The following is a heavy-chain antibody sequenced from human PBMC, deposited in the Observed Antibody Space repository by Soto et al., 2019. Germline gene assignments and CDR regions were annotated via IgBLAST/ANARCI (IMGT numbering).Heavy chain of an antibody. CDR2: INGGNANT. V-gene: IGHV1-3*01. CDR3: ARDRVLNGLFDY. J-gene: IGHJ4*02. Sequence: QVQLVQSGAEVKKPGASVKVSCKASGYTFTSYAVHWVRQAPGQRLEWMGGINGGNANTKYSQKFQGRVTITRDTSATTAYMELSSLISEVTAVYYCARDRVLNGLFDYRGQGTLVTVSS. CDR1: GYTFTSYA. D-gene: IGHD1-1*01.